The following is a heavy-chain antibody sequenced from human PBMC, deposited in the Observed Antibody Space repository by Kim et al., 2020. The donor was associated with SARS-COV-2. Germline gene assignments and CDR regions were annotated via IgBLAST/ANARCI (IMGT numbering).Heavy chain of an antibody. V-gene: IGHV3-23*01. CDR2: ISGSVGST. Sequence: GGSLRLSCAASGFTFSSYAMSWVRQAPGKGLEWVSAISGSVGSTYYADSVKGRFTISRDNSKNTLYLQMNSLRAEDTAVYYCKNDYYDSRGDYWGQGTLVTVSS. J-gene: IGHJ4*02. D-gene: IGHD3-22*01. CDR1: GFTFSSYA. CDR3: KNDYYDSRGDY.